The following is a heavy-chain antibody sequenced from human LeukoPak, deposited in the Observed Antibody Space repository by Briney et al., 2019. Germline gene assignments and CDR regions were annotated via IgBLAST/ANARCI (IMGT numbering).Heavy chain of an antibody. V-gene: IGHV1-18*01. CDR1: GYTFTSYG. CDR3: ARRSQRFLEWLPHFDY. Sequence: ASVKVSCKASGYTFTSYGISWVRQAPGQGLEWMGWISAYNGNTNYAQKLQGRVTMTTDTSTSTAYMELRSLRSDDTAVHYCARRSQRFLEWLPHFDYWGQGTLVTVSS. CDR2: ISAYNGNT. D-gene: IGHD3-3*01. J-gene: IGHJ4*02.